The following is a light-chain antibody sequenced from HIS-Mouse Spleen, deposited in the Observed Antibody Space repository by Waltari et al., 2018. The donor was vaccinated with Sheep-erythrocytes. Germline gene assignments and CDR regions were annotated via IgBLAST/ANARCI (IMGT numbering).Light chain of an antibody. CDR2: WAS. V-gene: IGKV4-1*01. Sequence: DIVMTQSPDSLAVSLVERSTINCKSSPSVLYSSNNKNYLAWYQQKPGQPPKLLIYWASTRESGVPDRFSGSGSGTDFTLTISSLQAEDVAVYYCQQYYSTPQTFGQGTKVEIK. CDR3: QQYYSTPQT. J-gene: IGKJ1*01. CDR1: PSVLYSSNNKNY.